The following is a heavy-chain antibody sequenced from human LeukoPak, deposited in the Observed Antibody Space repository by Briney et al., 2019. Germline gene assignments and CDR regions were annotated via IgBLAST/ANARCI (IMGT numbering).Heavy chain of an antibody. Sequence: ASVKVSCKNSGYTFTRYLIHRVRQAPGQRLGWVGWINLNTGGTKYAQKFQGRVTMTRDTSISTAYMDLSRLKSDDTAIYYCARDLSTSATWEFDYWGQGTLVTVSS. V-gene: IGHV1-2*02. J-gene: IGHJ4*02. CDR1: GYTFTRYL. D-gene: IGHD6-25*01. CDR2: INLNTGGT. CDR3: ARDLSTSATWEFDY.